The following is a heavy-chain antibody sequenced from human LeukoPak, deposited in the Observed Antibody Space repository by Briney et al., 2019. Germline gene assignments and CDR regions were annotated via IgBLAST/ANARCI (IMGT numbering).Heavy chain of an antibody. J-gene: IGHJ4*02. CDR1: GYTFTGYY. D-gene: IGHD1-1*01. V-gene: IGHV1-2*02. CDR3: AGDTQLERRLGFKTFDY. CDR2: INPNSGGT. Sequence: ASVKVSCKASGYTFTGYYMHWVRQAPGQGLEWMGWINPNSGGTNYAQKFQGRVTMTRDTSISTAYMELSGLRSDDTAVYYCAGDTQLERRLGFKTFDYWGQGTLVTVSS.